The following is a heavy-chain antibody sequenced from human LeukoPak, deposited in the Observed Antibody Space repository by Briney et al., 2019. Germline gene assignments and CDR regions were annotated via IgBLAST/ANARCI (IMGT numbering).Heavy chain of an antibody. V-gene: IGHV3-64D*09. CDR3: VNPGWYYDSSGYSYYYGMDV. D-gene: IGHD3-22*01. Sequence: PGGSLRLSCSASGFTFSRYGMHWVRQAPGKGLEYVSAIVSNGDSTYYADSVKGRFTNSRDNAKNTLYLQMSSLRPDDTAVYYCVNPGWYYDSSGYSYYYGMDVWGQGTTVTVSS. CDR1: GFTFSRYG. CDR2: IVSNGDST. J-gene: IGHJ6*02.